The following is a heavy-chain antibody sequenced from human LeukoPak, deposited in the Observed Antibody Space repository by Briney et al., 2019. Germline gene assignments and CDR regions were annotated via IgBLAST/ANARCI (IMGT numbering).Heavy chain of an antibody. D-gene: IGHD1-26*01. J-gene: IGHJ3*02. CDR2: INTGGYT. Sequence: GSLRLSCAASGFTVSTNYMTWVRQAPGKGLDWVSIINTGGYTYYIDSVKGRFTISRDNSNNTLYLQMNSLRADDTAIYYCARRRIVGSIDDAFDIWGQGTMVTLSS. CDR3: ARRRIVGSIDDAFDI. V-gene: IGHV3-66*02. CDR1: GFTVSTNY.